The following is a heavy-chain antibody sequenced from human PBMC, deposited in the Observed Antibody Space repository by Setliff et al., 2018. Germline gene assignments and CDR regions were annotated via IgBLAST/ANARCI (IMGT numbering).Heavy chain of an antibody. CDR2: INQDGSAQ. CDR1: GFTFSSLW. J-gene: IGHJ6*03. V-gene: IGHV3-7*01. CDR3: AALDWGENFYNVDV. D-gene: IGHD7-27*01. Sequence: PGGSLRLSCAASGFTFSSLWMAWVRQAPGRGLEWVANINQDGSAQYYVDSVKGRFTISRDNAKNSLYLQMSSLRVEDTAVYFCAALDWGENFYNVDVWGKGTTVTVSS.